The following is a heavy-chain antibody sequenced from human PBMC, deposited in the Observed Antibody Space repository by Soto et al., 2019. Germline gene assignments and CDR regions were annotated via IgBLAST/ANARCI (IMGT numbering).Heavy chain of an antibody. V-gene: IGHV4-39*01. Sequence: QPELEESGPGLVKPSETLSLTCTGLGGLISSSRYYWGWIRQPPGEGLEWVGSIYYSGSTYYNPSLKSRVTISVDTSKNQSSLKLSSVTAADTAVYYCASLVVPAATSIDYWGQGTLVTVSS. J-gene: IGHJ4*02. D-gene: IGHD2-2*01. CDR2: IYYSGST. CDR1: GGLISSSRYY. CDR3: ASLVVPAATSIDY.